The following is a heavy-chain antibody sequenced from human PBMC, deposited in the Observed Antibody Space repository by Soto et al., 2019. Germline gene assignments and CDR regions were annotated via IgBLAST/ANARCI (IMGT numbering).Heavy chain of an antibody. D-gene: IGHD3-9*01. CDR2: MNPNSGNT. J-gene: IGHJ5*02. CDR3: ARPYYDILTGYYRYNWFDP. Sequence: ASVKVSCKASGYTFTSYDINWVRPATGQGLEWMGWMNPNSGNTGYAQKFQGRVTMTRNTSISTAYMELSSLRSEDTAVYYCARPYYDILTGYYRYNWFDPWGQGTLVTVSS. CDR1: GYTFTSYD. V-gene: IGHV1-8*01.